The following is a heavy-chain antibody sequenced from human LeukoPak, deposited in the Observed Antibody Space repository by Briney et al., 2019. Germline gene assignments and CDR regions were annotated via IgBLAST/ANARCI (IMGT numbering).Heavy chain of an antibody. Sequence: RQXPGKGLEGVSYISGSGSDISYADSVKGRFTISRDNAKNSLYLQMNSLGAEDSAVYYCARLPRLLDSWGQGTLVTVSS. D-gene: IGHD6-6*01. J-gene: IGHJ4*02. V-gene: IGHV3-11*01. CDR2: ISGSGSDI. CDR3: ARLPRLLDS.